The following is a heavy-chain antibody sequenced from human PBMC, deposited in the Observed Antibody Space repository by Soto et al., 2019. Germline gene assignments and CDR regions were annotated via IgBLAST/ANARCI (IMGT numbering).Heavy chain of an antibody. CDR2: IIPIFGTA. D-gene: IGHD1-20*01. CDR1: GGTFSSYA. V-gene: IGHV1-69*06. J-gene: IGHJ6*02. CDR3: AREGITGTTDYYYYYGMDV. Sequence: QVQLVQSGAEVKKPGSSVKVSCKASGGTFSSYAISWVRQAPGQGLEWMGGIIPIFGTANYAQKFQGRVTITADKSTSTAYMELSSLRSEDTAVYYCAREGITGTTDYYYYYGMDVWGQGTTVTVSS.